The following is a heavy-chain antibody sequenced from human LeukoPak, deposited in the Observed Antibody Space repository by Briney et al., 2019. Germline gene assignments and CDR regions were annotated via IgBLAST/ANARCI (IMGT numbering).Heavy chain of an antibody. CDR3: ARGSGWYASDY. J-gene: IGHJ4*02. CDR2: IYYSGST. Sequence: PSETLSLTCTVSGGSISDNYWSWIRQPPGKGLEWIGYIYYSGSTNYNPSLRSRVTISVDTSKNQFSLKLTSVTAADTAVYYCARGSGWYASDYWGQGILVTVSS. V-gene: IGHV4-59*08. CDR1: GGSISDNY. D-gene: IGHD6-19*01.